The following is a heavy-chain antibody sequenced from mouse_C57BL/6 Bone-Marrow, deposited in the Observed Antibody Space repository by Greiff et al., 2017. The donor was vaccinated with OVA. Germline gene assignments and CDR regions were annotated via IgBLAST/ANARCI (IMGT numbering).Heavy chain of an antibody. CDR3: ARYYWYDMED. Sequence: EVQVVESEAGLVQPGSSMKLSCTASGYTFSDYYMAWVSQVPEKGLEWVANINHDGSSTYYMDSLKGRSIIARDNANNILYMQVSSLKSEDSATYYFARYYWYDMEDWGTGTTVTVSS. V-gene: IGHV5-16*01. D-gene: IGHD2-14*01. CDR1: GYTFSDYY. J-gene: IGHJ1*03. CDR2: INHDGSST.